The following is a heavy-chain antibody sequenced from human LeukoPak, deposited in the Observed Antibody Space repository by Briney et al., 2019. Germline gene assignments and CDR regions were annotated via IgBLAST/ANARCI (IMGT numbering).Heavy chain of an antibody. CDR1: GFTFSSYW. CDR2: IWYDGSNK. V-gene: IGHV3-33*06. J-gene: IGHJ4*02. Sequence: PGGSLRLSCAASGFTFSSYWMSWVRQAPGKGLEWVAVIWYDGSNKYYADSVKGRFTISRDNSKNTLYLQMNSLRAEDTAVYYCAKASGYCSSTSCYLFDYWGQGTLVTVSS. D-gene: IGHD2-2*01. CDR3: AKASGYCSSTSCYLFDY.